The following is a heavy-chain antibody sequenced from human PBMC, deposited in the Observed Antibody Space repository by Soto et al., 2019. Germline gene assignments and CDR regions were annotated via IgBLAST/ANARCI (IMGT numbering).Heavy chain of an antibody. CDR2: ISSNGGST. CDR1: GFTFSSYA. CDR3: VKGRMITFGGVIV. V-gene: IGHV3-64D*08. Sequence: GGSLRLSCSASGFTFSSYAMHWVRQAPGKGLEYVSAISSNGGSTYYADSVKGRFTISRDNSKNTLYLQMSSLRAEDTAVYYCVKGRMITFGGVIVWGQGTLVTVSS. J-gene: IGHJ4*02. D-gene: IGHD3-16*02.